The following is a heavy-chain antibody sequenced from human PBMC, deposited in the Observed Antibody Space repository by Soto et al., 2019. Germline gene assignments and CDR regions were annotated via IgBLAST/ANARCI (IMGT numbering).Heavy chain of an antibody. Sequence: PSETLSLTCTVSGGSISSYYWSWIRQPPGKGLEWIGYIYDSGSPYYNPSFRSRVIISADTSKNEISLKLTSATAADTAVYYCARGVGSSPPRYWGRGTLVTVSS. CDR3: ARGVGSSPPRY. D-gene: IGHD1-26*01. CDR1: GGSISSYY. CDR2: IYDSGSP. V-gene: IGHV4-59*01. J-gene: IGHJ4*02.